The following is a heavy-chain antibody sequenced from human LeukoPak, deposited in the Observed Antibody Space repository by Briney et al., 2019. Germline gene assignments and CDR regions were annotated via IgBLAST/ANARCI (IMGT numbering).Heavy chain of an antibody. J-gene: IGHJ4*02. CDR2: TYYRSKWYN. CDR3: AREGVGATMAN. Sequence: SQTLSLTCAISGDTVSNKNASWNWISQSPSRRLEWLGRTYYRSKWYNDYAVSVKGRIDINPDTSKNQFSLRLNPVTPEDTAVYFCAREGVGATMANWGQGTLVTVSS. CDR1: GDTVSNKNAS. D-gene: IGHD1-26*01. V-gene: IGHV6-1*01.